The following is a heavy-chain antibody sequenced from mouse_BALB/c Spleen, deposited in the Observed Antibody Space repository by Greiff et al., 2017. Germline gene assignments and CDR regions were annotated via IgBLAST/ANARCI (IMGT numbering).Heavy chain of an antibody. Sequence: EVQLQQSGPGLVKPSQSLSLTCTVTGYSITSDYAWNWIRQFPGNKLEWMGYISYSGSTSYNPSLKSRISITRDTSKNQFFLQLNSVTTEDTATYYCARLLDYFDYWGQGTTLTVSS. V-gene: IGHV3-2*02. CDR2: ISYSGST. CDR3: ARLLDYFDY. J-gene: IGHJ2*01. CDR1: GYSITSDYA. D-gene: IGHD2-1*01.